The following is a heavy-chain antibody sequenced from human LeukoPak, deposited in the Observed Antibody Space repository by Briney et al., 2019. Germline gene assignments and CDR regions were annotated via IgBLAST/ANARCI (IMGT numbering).Heavy chain of an antibody. Sequence: GGSLRLSCAASGFTFSSYAMSWVCQAPGKGLEWVSAISGSGGSTYYADSVKGRFTISRDNSKDTLYLQMNSLRAEDTAVYYCAKDYYYGSGSYYTHPTFDYWGQGTLVTVSS. CDR3: AKDYYYGSGSYYTHPTFDY. CDR2: ISGSGGST. J-gene: IGHJ4*02. V-gene: IGHV3-23*01. D-gene: IGHD3-10*01. CDR1: GFTFSSYA.